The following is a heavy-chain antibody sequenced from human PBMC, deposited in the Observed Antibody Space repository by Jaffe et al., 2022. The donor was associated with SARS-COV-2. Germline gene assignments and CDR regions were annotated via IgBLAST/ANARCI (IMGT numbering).Heavy chain of an antibody. CDR3: ARYGISATYDY. CDR1: GFTLRSYW. Sequence: EVQLVESGGGLVQPGGSLRLSCAASGFTLRSYWMSWVRQAPGKGLEWVANIKEDESEKYYVDSVKGRFTISRDNAKNSLYLQMNSLRAEDTAIYYCARYGISATYDYWGQGTLVTVSS. J-gene: IGHJ4*02. V-gene: IGHV3-7*01. CDR2: IKEDESEK. D-gene: IGHD2-15*01.